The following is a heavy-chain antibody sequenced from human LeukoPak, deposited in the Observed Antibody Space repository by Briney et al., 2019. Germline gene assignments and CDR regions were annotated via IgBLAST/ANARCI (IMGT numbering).Heavy chain of an antibody. CDR1: GYIFTNYW. Sequence: GESLKISCKGSGYIFTNYWIAWVRQMPGKGLEWMGIIYPGDSDTRYSPSFKGQVTISADKSISTAYLQWSSLKAPDTAMYYCVRQYYYDSRGYPDYWGQGTLVTVSS. CDR2: IYPGDSDT. D-gene: IGHD3-22*01. J-gene: IGHJ4*02. V-gene: IGHV5-51*01. CDR3: VRQYYYDSRGYPDY.